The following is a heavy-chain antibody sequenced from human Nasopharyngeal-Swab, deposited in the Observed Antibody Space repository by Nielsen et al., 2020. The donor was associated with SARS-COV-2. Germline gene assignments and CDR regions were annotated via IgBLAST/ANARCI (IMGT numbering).Heavy chain of an antibody. J-gene: IGHJ3*02. Sequence: GGSLRLSCEGSGYSFSNYWISWVRQVPGKGLEWMGKVDPSDSYTDYSPSLRDHVTISVDRSISTAYLQWSSLKASDTAMYYCARQYQNYFGSGDYHGAFDIWGQGTMVTVSS. CDR2: VDPSDSYT. D-gene: IGHD3-10*01. V-gene: IGHV5-10-1*01. CDR3: ARQYQNYFGSGDYHGAFDI. CDR1: GYSFSNYW.